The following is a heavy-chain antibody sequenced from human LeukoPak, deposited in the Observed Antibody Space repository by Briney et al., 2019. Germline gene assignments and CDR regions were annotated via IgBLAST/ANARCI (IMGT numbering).Heavy chain of an antibody. D-gene: IGHD1-1*01. CDR3: AKTITPFTTNWDNSLGVFDV. CDR2: LPSGGGP. Sequence: SXRLSXXXXXXTFGXYAMNWVRQAPGRGLEWVSSLPSGGGPSYSDSVKGLFTVSRDKSKNTLYLQMNSLRADDTAVYYCAKTITPFTTNWDNSLGVFDVWGQGTVVTVSS. V-gene: IGHV3-23*01. CDR1: XXTFGXYA. J-gene: IGHJ3*01.